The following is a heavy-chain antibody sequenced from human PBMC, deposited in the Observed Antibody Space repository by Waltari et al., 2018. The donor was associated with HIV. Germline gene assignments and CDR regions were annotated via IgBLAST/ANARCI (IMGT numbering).Heavy chain of an antibody. J-gene: IGHJ6*02. D-gene: IGHD2-21*01. Sequence: QVQLVESGGGLVKPGGSLRLSCAASGFTFSDYYMSWIRQAPGKGLEWVSYISSSGSTIYYADSVKGRFTISRDNAKNSLYLQMNSLRAEDTAVYYCARDAKTAFIAYYYYYYGMDVWGQGTTVTVSS. CDR3: ARDAKTAFIAYYYYYYGMDV. CDR2: ISSSGSTI. V-gene: IGHV3-11*01. CDR1: GFTFSDYY.